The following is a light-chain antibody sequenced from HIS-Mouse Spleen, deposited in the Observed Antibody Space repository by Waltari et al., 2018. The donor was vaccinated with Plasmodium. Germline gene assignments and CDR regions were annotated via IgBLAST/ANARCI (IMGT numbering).Light chain of an antibody. V-gene: IGKV1-5*03. CDR3: QQYNSYSWT. CDR1: QSISSR. CDR2: KAS. J-gene: IGKJ1*01. Sequence: DIQMTQSPSTLSASVGDRVTITCRASQSISSRLAWYQQKPGKAPKLLIYKASSLESGVPSSFSGSGSVTEFTLTISSLQPDDFATYYCQQYNSYSWTFGQGTKVEIK.